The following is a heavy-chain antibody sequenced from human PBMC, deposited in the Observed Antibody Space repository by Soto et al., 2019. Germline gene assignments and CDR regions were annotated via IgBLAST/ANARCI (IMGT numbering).Heavy chain of an antibody. J-gene: IGHJ4*02. CDR2: ISGSGGTT. Sequence: GSLRLSCAASGFTFNTYAMSWVRQAPGKGLEWVSTISGSGGTTYYADSVNGRFTISRDNSKNTLSLQMNSLRTEDTAIYYCARGGQYSSSPLVYWGPGALVTVSS. CDR1: GFTFNTYA. D-gene: IGHD6-6*01. CDR3: ARGGQYSSSPLVY. V-gene: IGHV3-23*01.